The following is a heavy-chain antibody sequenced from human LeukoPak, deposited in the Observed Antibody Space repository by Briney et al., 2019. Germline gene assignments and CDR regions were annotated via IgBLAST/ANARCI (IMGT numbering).Heavy chain of an antibody. J-gene: IGHJ4*02. CDR2: INHSGST. V-gene: IGHV4-34*01. D-gene: IGHD1-26*01. Sequence: SETLSLTCAVYGGSFSGYYWSWIRQPPGKGLEWIGEINHSGSTNYNPSLKSRVTISVDTSKNQFSLKLSSVTAADTAVYYCARKRGSYYPQFDYWGQGTLVTVSS. CDR3: ARKRGSYYPQFDY. CDR1: GGSFSGYY.